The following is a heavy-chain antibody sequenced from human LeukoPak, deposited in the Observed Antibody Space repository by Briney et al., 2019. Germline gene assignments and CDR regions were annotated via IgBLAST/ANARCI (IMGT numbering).Heavy chain of an antibody. J-gene: IGHJ6*03. Sequence: SETLSLTCTVSGDSFSAYYWSWIRQPPGRGLEWIGYIYSSGNTNYNPSLKSRVTISVGTSKKQHSLELTSVTAADTAVYYCAIHTNVDISSFMDVWGKGTTVTVSS. D-gene: IGHD2-8*01. V-gene: IGHV4-4*09. CDR3: AIHTNVDISSFMDV. CDR1: GDSFSAYY. CDR2: IYSSGNT.